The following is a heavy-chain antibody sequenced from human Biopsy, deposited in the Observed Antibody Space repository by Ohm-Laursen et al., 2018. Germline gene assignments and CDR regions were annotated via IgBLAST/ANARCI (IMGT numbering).Heavy chain of an antibody. CDR3: ASRPNCGGDCSSGFDY. V-gene: IGHV1-58*02. CDR2: IVVGGGNT. D-gene: IGHD2-21*02. J-gene: IGHJ4*02. CDR1: GFTFSRSA. Sequence: ASVKVSCNASGFTFSRSAMQWVRQARGQRLEWIGWIVVGGGNTNYAQKFQERVTITRDMSTSTAYMELSSLRSEDTAVYYCASRPNCGGDCSSGFDYWGQGTLVTVSS.